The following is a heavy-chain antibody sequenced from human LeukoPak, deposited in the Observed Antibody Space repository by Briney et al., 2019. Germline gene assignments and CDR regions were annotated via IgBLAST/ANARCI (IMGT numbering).Heavy chain of an antibody. J-gene: IGHJ4*02. Sequence: GGSLRLPCAASGFTFSSYGMHWVRQAPGKGLEWVAVISYDGSNKYYADSVKGRFTISRDNSKNTLYLQMNSLRAEDTAVYYCARDSYDYVWGSFDYWGQGTLVTVSS. D-gene: IGHD3-16*01. V-gene: IGHV3-30*03. CDR2: ISYDGSNK. CDR1: GFTFSSYG. CDR3: ARDSYDYVWGSFDY.